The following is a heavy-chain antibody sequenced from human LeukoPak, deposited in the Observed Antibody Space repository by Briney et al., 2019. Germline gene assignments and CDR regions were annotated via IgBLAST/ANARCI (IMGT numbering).Heavy chain of an antibody. Sequence: GGSLRLSCAASGFTFSSYAMHWVRQAPGKGLEWVAVISYDGSNKYYADSVKGRFTISRDNSKNTLYLQMNSLRAEDTAVYYCARSGQYSSGRSDYWGQGTLVTVSS. V-gene: IGHV3-30*04. CDR3: ARSGQYSSGRSDY. CDR1: GFTFSSYA. D-gene: IGHD6-19*01. CDR2: ISYDGSNK. J-gene: IGHJ4*02.